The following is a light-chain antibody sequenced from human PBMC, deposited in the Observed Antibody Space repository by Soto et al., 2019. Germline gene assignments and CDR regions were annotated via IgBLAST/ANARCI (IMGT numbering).Light chain of an antibody. Sequence: DIQMTQSPSSLSASVGDRVTITCRASQSISSWLAWYQQKPGKAPKLLMYDASSLEGGVPSRFSGRGSGTEFPLTISSLQPDDFATYHCQQYSSFSTFGQGTKVDIK. CDR1: QSISSW. J-gene: IGKJ1*01. CDR3: QQYSSFST. V-gene: IGKV1-5*01. CDR2: DAS.